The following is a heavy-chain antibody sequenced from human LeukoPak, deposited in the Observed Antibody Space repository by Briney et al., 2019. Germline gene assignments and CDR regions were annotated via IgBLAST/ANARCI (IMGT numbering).Heavy chain of an antibody. J-gene: IGHJ4*02. V-gene: IGHV3-21*01. Sequence: PGGSLRLSCAASGFTFSSYSMNWVRQAPGKGLEWVSSISSSSSYIYYADSVKGRFTISGDNAKNSLYLQMNSLRAEDTAVYYCARDVLLWFGEFDYWGQGTLVTVSS. D-gene: IGHD3-10*01. CDR1: GFTFSSYS. CDR3: ARDVLLWFGEFDY. CDR2: ISSSSSYI.